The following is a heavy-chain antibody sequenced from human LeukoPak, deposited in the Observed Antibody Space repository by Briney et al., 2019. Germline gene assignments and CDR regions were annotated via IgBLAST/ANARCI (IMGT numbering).Heavy chain of an antibody. D-gene: IGHD4-23*01. J-gene: IGHJ1*01. CDR3: ARAAYGGNPRYFQH. Sequence: GGSLRLSCAASGFTFSSYGMHWVRQAPGKGLEWVAVLWYDGSNKYYADSVKGRFTISRDNSKNTLYLQMNSLRAEDTAVYYCARAAYGGNPRYFQHWGQGTLVTVSS. CDR2: LWYDGSNK. CDR1: GFTFSSYG. V-gene: IGHV3-33*01.